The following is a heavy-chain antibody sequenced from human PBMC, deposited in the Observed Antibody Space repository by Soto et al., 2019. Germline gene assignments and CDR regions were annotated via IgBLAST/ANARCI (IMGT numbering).Heavy chain of an antibody. CDR2: INGGNGNT. D-gene: IGHD2-15*01. CDR3: ASRGPALGCRGGNCYYYGMDV. CDR1: GYTFTAYT. Sequence: ASVKVSCKTSGYTFTAYTMHWVRQAPGQGLEWLGWINGGNGNTKYSQKFQGRVTITRDTSASTAYMELSSLRSEDTAVYYCASRGPALGCRGGNCYYYGMDVWGQGTTVTVSS. J-gene: IGHJ6*02. V-gene: IGHV1-3*01.